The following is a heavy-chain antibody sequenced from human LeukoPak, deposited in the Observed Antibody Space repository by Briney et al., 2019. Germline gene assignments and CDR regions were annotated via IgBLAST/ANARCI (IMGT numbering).Heavy chain of an antibody. V-gene: IGHV3-30-3*01. CDR3: ARDQIAVAGYDAFDI. Sequence: PGGSLRLSCAASGFTFSSYAMHWVRQAPGKGPEWVAVISYDGSNKYYADSVKGRFTISRDNSKNTLYLQMNSLRAEDTAVYYCARDQIAVAGYDAFDIWGQGTMVTVSS. CDR2: ISYDGSNK. CDR1: GFTFSSYA. D-gene: IGHD6-19*01. J-gene: IGHJ3*02.